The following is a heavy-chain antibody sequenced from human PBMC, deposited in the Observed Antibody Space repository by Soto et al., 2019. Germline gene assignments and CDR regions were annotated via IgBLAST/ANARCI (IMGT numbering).Heavy chain of an antibody. Sequence: SETLSLTCTASGGSISSYYWSWIRQPPGKGLEWIGYIYYSGSTNYNPSLKSRVTISVDTSKNQFSLKLSSVTAADTAVYYCARVLSYEPGWSDPWGQGTLVTVSS. CDR3: ARVLSYEPGWSDP. CDR1: GGSISSYY. V-gene: IGHV4-59*01. J-gene: IGHJ5*02. CDR2: IYYSGST. D-gene: IGHD3-22*01.